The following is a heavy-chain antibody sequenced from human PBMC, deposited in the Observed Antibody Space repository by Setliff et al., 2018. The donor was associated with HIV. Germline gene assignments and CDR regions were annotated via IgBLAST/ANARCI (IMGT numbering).Heavy chain of an antibody. V-gene: IGHV4-38-2*02. CDR3: VHSLLGAPMVDY. CDR2: AYHSGRT. D-gene: IGHD3-16*01. J-gene: IGHJ4*02. Sequence: SETLSLTCTVSGASVNSDDYYWSWIRQSPGKGLEWIGNAYHSGRTYYNPSLKSRVAMSIDTSKNQFSLRLNSVTAADTAMYYCVHSLLGAPMVDYWGQGTLVTVSS. CDR1: GASVNSDDYY.